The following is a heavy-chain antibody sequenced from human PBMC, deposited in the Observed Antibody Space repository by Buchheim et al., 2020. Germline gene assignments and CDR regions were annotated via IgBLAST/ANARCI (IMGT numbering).Heavy chain of an antibody. D-gene: IGHD6-19*01. Sequence: EVQLLESGGGLVQPGGSLRLSCAVSGLTFSSYAINWARQAPGKGLEWVSTITGSGDSTYSADSVKGRLTVSRDTSKNTLYLQMNSLRAEDTAIYYCTREGISGWSLSHSDYWGQGTL. J-gene: IGHJ4*02. CDR1: GLTFSSYA. CDR3: TREGISGWSLSHSDY. CDR2: ITGSGDST. V-gene: IGHV3-23*01.